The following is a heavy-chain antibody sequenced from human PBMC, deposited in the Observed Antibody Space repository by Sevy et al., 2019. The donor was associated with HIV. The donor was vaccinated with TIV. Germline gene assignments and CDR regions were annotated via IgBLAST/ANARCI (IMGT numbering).Heavy chain of an antibody. CDR3: ARADAYYDFWSGYRYYYGMDV. D-gene: IGHD3-3*01. V-gene: IGHV3-11*01. J-gene: IGHJ6*02. Sequence: GGSLRLSCAASGFTFSDYYMSWIRQAPGKGLEWVSYISSSGSTIYYADSVKGRFTISRDNAKNSLYLQMNSLRAEDTAVYHCARADAYYDFWSGYRYYYGMDVWGQGTTVTVSS. CDR2: ISSSGSTI. CDR1: GFTFSDYY.